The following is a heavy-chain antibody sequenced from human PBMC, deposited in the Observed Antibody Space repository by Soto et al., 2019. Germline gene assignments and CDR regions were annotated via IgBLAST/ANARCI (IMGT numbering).Heavy chain of an antibody. V-gene: IGHV1-69*02. D-gene: IGHD3-10*01. J-gene: IGHJ5*02. CDR1: GGTFSSYT. CDR2: IIPILGIA. CDR3: ARGGGSGSGWFDP. Sequence: QVQLVQSGAEVKKPGSSVKVSCKASGGTFSSYTISWVRQAPGQGLEWMGRIIPILGIANYAQKFQGRVTITADKSTSTAYMELSSLRSEDTAVSYCARGGGSGSGWFDPWGQGTLVTVSS.